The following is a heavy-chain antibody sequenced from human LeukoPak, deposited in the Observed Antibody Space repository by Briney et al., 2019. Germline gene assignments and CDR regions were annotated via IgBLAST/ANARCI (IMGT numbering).Heavy chain of an antibody. CDR2: TRNKANSYTT. CDR3: ARDPFDY. CDR1: GFTFSDHY. J-gene: IGHJ4*02. V-gene: IGHV3-72*01. Sequence: GGSLRLSCAASGFTFSDHYMDWVRQVPGKGLEWVGRTRNKANSYTTEYAASVKGRFTISRDDSKNSLYLQMNSLKTEDTAVYYCARDPFDYWGQGTLVTVSS.